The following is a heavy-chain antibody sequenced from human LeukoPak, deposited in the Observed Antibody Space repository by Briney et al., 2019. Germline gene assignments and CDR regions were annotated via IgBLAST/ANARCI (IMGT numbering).Heavy chain of an antibody. D-gene: IGHD4-11*01. CDR2: IIPIFGTA. V-gene: IGHV1-69*13. Sequence: GASVKVSCKASGGTFSSYAISWVRQAPGQGLEWMGGIIPIFGTANYAQKFQGRVTITADESTSTAYMELSSLRSEDTAVYYCARDDYSNYRYYYYYGMDVWGQGPTVTVSS. CDR3: ARDDYSNYRYYYYYGMDV. J-gene: IGHJ6*02. CDR1: GGTFSSYA.